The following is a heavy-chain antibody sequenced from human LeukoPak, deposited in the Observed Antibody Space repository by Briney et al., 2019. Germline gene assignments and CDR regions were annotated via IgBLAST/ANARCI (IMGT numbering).Heavy chain of an antibody. CDR2: ISVYNGDT. V-gene: IGHV1-18*01. J-gene: IGHJ3*02. CDR1: GYTFTSYG. CDR3: ARVKALYDSSGYVFSAFDI. D-gene: IGHD3-22*01. Sequence: ASVTVSFKSFGYTFTSYGFTWVRQAPGQGLEWMGCISVYNGDTNYPHKLQDRVTMTTDTSTWTAYMELRSLRSDDPAVYYCARVKALYDSSGYVFSAFDIWGQGTMVTVSS.